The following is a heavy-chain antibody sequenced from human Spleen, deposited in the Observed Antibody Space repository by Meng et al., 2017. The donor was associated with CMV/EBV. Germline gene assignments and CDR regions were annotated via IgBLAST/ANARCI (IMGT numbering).Heavy chain of an antibody. Sequence: ETLSLTCAASGFTFSNAWMSWVRQAPGKGLEWVGRIKSETDGGTTDYAAPVKGRFTISRDDSKNTLYLQMNSLKTEDTAVYYCTTDEEAVAELDYWGQGTLVTVSS. V-gene: IGHV3-15*01. D-gene: IGHD6-19*01. CDR3: TTDEEAVAELDY. CDR1: GFTFSNAW. J-gene: IGHJ4*02. CDR2: IKSETDGGTT.